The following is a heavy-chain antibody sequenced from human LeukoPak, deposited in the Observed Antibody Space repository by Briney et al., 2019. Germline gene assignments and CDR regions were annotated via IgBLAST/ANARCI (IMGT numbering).Heavy chain of an antibody. Sequence: GASVKVSCKASGYTFTGFYLHWVRQAPGQGLEWMGWITPNSGGTDYALKFQGRVTMTRDTSISTAYMELTGLRPDDTAVYYCARSSIGLGFFDYWGQGTLVTVSS. CDR2: ITPNSGGT. J-gene: IGHJ4*02. CDR3: ARSSIGLGFFDY. CDR1: GYTFTGFY. D-gene: IGHD2/OR15-2a*01. V-gene: IGHV1-2*02.